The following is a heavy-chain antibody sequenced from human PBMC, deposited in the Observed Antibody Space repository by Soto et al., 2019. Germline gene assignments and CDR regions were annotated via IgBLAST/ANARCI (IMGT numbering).Heavy chain of an antibody. D-gene: IGHD2-21*02. CDR3: ARVGDSHSPRGYYYYMDV. Sequence: GGSLRLSCAASGFTFSDYYMSWIRQAPGKGLEWVSYISSSGSTIYYADSVKGRFTISRDNAKNSLYLQMNSLRAEDTAVYYCARVGDSHSPRGYYYYMDVWGKGTTVTVSS. V-gene: IGHV3-11*01. CDR2: ISSSGSTI. CDR1: GFTFSDYY. J-gene: IGHJ6*03.